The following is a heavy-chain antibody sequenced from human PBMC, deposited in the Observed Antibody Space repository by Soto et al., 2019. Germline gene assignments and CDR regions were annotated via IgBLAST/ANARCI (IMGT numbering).Heavy chain of an antibody. CDR1: GYSLTSYW. J-gene: IGHJ6*02. Sequence: GESLKISCKGSGYSLTSYWIGWVRQMPGKGLEWMGIICPGDSDTRYSPSFQGQVTISADKSISTAYLQWSSLKASDTAMYYCARAITIFGVVPDYYGMDVWGQGTTVTVSS. V-gene: IGHV5-51*01. CDR2: ICPGDSDT. D-gene: IGHD3-3*01. CDR3: ARAITIFGVVPDYYGMDV.